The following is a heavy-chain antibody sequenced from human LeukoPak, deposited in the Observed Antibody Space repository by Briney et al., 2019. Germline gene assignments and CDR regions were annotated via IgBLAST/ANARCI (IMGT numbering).Heavy chain of an antibody. J-gene: IGHJ5*02. Sequence: GASVKVSCKASGYTFTGYYMHWGRQAPGQGLEWMGRINPNSGGTNYAQKFQGRVTMTRDTSISTAYMELSRLRSDDTAVYYCARGGIPVPGGEIGWLDPWGQGTLVTVSS. V-gene: IGHV1-2*06. D-gene: IGHD6-19*01. CDR1: GYTFTGYY. CDR3: ARGGIPVPGGEIGWLDP. CDR2: INPNSGGT.